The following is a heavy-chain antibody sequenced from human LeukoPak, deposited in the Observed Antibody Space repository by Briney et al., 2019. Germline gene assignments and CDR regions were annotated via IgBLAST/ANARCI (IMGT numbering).Heavy chain of an antibody. CDR2: IGGSGATT. D-gene: IGHD3/OR15-3a*01. V-gene: IGHV3-23*01. J-gene: IGHJ4*02. Sequence: TGGSLRLSCEASRFTYVSYAMTWVRQAPGKGLEWVSSIGGSGATTHYADSVKGRFTVSADNSKNTLYLQMNSLRAEDTAVYYCAFIPVGGLVISNSDYWGQGTRVTVSS. CDR1: RFTYVSYA. CDR3: AFIPVGGLVISNSDY.